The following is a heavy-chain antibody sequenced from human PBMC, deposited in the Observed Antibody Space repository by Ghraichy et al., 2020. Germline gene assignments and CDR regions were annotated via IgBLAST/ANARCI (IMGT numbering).Heavy chain of an antibody. Sequence: GESLNISCAASGFTFSSYAMSWVRQAPGKGLEWVSAISGSGGSTYYADSVKGRFTISRDNSKNTLYLQMNSLRAEDTAVYYCAKDQVGATRGTSSDYWGQGTLVTVSS. V-gene: IGHV3-23*01. CDR2: ISGSGGST. CDR1: GFTFSSYA. D-gene: IGHD1-26*01. J-gene: IGHJ4*02. CDR3: AKDQVGATRGTSSDY.